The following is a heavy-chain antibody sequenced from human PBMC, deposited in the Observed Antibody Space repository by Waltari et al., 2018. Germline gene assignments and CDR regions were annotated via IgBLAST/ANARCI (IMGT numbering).Heavy chain of an antibody. V-gene: IGHV4-61*02. J-gene: IGHJ4*02. CDR3: ARGHQNPNFDY. CDR1: GGSISSGSYY. CDR2: IYTSGST. Sequence: QVQLQESGPGLVKPSQTLSLTCTVSGGSISSGSYYWSWIRQPAGKGREWIGRIYTSGSTNYNPSLKSRVTISVDTSKNQFSLKLSSVTAADTAVYYCARGHQNPNFDYWGQGTLVTVSS.